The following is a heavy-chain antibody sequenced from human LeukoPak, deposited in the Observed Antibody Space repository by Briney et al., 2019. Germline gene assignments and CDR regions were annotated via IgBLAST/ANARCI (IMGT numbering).Heavy chain of an antibody. J-gene: IGHJ4*02. CDR2: INHSGST. CDR3: ARRGNYYDSIGSIDY. V-gene: IGHV4-34*01. CDR1: GGSFSGYY. Sequence: SETLSLTCAVYGGSFSGYYWSWIRQPPGKGLEWIGEINHSGSTNYNPSLKSRVTISVDTSKNQFSLKLSSVTAADTAVYYCARRGNYYDSIGSIDYWGQGTLVTVSS. D-gene: IGHD3-22*01.